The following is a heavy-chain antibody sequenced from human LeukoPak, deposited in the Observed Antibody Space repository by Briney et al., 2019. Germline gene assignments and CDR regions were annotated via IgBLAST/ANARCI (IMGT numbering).Heavy chain of an antibody. D-gene: IGHD3-3*01. CDR3: ASPRGSRGTYGFWSGYDNYFDP. V-gene: IGHV1-18*01. CDR1: GYTFNSYG. CDR2: ISAYNGNT. Sequence: ASVKVSCKTSGYTFNSYGVSWVRQAPGQGPEWMGWISAYNGNTNYAKKLQGRLTLTTDTSTSTVCMELRSLRSDDTAIYYCASPRGSRGTYGFWSGYDNYFDPWGQGTLVTVSS. J-gene: IGHJ5*02.